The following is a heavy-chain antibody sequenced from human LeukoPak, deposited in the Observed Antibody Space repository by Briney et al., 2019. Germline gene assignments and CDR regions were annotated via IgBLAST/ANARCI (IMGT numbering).Heavy chain of an antibody. CDR1: GDSITKYY. CDR2: IYHSGST. CDR3: ARGGGYASPIGY. J-gene: IGHJ4*02. Sequence: SETLSLTCTVSGDSITKYYWSWIRQPPGKGLEWIGYIYHSGSTNYNPSLKSRVTISVDTSKNQFSLKLSSVTAADTAVYYCARGGGYASPIGYWGQGALVTVSS. V-gene: IGHV4-59*01. D-gene: IGHD5-12*01.